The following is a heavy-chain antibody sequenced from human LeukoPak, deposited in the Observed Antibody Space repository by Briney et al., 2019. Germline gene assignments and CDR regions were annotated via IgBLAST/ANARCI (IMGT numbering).Heavy chain of an antibody. CDR2: ILYDGSNK. CDR1: GFTFSSYG. D-gene: IGHD3-22*01. V-gene: IGHV3-30*18. CDR3: AKGFAYYYDSSGYQIDY. Sequence: GGSLRLSCAASGFTFSSYGMHWVRQAPGKGLEWGAVILYDGSNKYYADSVKGRFSISRDNSKNTLYLQMNSLRAEDTAVYYCAKGFAYYYDSSGYQIDYWGQGTLVTVSS. J-gene: IGHJ4*02.